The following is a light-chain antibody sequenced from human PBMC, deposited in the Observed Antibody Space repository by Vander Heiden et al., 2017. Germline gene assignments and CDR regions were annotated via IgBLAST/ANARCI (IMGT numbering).Light chain of an antibody. CDR2: QRD. CDR3: QAWDTFTGP. J-gene: IGLJ3*02. V-gene: IGLV3-1*01. CDR1: KLRDKE. Sequence: SYELTQPPSVSVSPGQTARLTCSGDKLRDKEVCWYQQKPGQSPVLVIYQRDRRPSGTTDRFSGSISGNTATMIISGTQAIDEADFYCQAWDTFTGPFGGGTKLTVL.